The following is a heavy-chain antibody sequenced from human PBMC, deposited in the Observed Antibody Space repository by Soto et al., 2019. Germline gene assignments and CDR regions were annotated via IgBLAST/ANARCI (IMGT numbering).Heavy chain of an antibody. J-gene: IGHJ4*02. CDR3: AREYSSGWSRSYYFDY. D-gene: IGHD6-19*01. Sequence: PGGSLSLSCAGSGFTFSSYSMNWVRQAPGKGLEWVPSISSSSSYIYYTDAVKGRFTISRDTAKTSLYLQMNSLRAEDRAVYYCAREYSSGWSRSYYFDYWGQGTLVTVSS. V-gene: IGHV3-21*01. CDR2: ISSSSSYI. CDR1: GFTFSSYS.